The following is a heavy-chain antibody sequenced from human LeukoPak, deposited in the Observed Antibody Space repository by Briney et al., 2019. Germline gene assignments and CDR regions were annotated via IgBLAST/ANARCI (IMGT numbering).Heavy chain of an antibody. CDR3: ARDQGIGSSWYAPYYYYYMDV. V-gene: IGHV3-23*01. J-gene: IGHJ6*03. CDR2: ISGSGGST. Sequence: GGSLRLSCAASGFTFSSYAMSWVRQAPGKGLEWVSAISGSGGSTYYADSVKGRFTISRDNSKNSLYLQMNSLRAEDTAVYYCARDQGIGSSWYAPYYYYYMDVWGKGTTVTVSS. D-gene: IGHD6-13*01. CDR1: GFTFSSYA.